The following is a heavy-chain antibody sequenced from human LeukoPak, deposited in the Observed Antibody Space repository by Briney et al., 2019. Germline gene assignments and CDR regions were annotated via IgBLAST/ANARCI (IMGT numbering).Heavy chain of an antibody. J-gene: IGHJ4*02. Sequence: GGSLRLSSAASGFTFGNYWMSWVRQAPRKGLEWVSSISSSSSYIYYADSVKGRFTISRDNAKNSLYLQMNSLRAEDTAVYYCARGADYGDYKPSRNWGQGTLVTVSS. CDR2: ISSSSSYI. CDR3: ARGADYGDYKPSRN. CDR1: GFTFGNYW. V-gene: IGHV3-21*01. D-gene: IGHD4-17*01.